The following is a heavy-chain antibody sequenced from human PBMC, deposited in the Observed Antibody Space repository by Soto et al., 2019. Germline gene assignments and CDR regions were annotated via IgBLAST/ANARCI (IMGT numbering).Heavy chain of an antibody. V-gene: IGHV1-3*01. D-gene: IGHD2-2*01. Sequence: QVQLVQSGAEVKKPGASVKVSCKASGYTFTSYAMHWVRQAPGQRLEWMGWINAGNGNTKYSQKFQGRVTITRDTSASTAYMELSSLRSEDTAVYYCARDICSSTSCYAGYYYYSMDVWGQGTTVTVSS. CDR3: ARDICSSTSCYAGYYYYSMDV. CDR1: GYTFTSYA. J-gene: IGHJ6*02. CDR2: INAGNGNT.